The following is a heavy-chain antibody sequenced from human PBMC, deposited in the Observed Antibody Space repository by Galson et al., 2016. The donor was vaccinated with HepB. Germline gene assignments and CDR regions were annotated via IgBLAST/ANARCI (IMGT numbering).Heavy chain of an antibody. CDR3: AGNLDSGLSVLGVATPIDH. J-gene: IGHJ4*02. CDR2: ITSDSTI. CDR1: GFTFSDHY. V-gene: IGHV3-69-1*02. Sequence: SLRLSCAASGFTFSDHYMNWVRQAPGKGLEWISYITSDSTIMYYTDSVKGRFIISRDNAKNSLYLQMSSLRAEDTAVYYCAGNLDSGLSVLGVATPIDHWGQGTLVTVSS. D-gene: IGHD5-12*01.